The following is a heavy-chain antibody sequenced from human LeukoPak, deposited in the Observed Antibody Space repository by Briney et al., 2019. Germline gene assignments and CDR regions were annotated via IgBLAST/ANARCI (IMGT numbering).Heavy chain of an antibody. CDR1: GGSISSSSYY. CDR3: ARESPYYYDSSGYHDY. D-gene: IGHD3-22*01. J-gene: IGHJ4*02. V-gene: IGHV4-39*07. CDR2: IYYSGST. Sequence: SETLSLTCTVSGGSISSSSYYWGWIRQPPGKGLEWIGSIYYSGSTYYNPSLKSRVTISVDTSKNQFSLKLSSVTAVDTAVYYCARESPYYYDSSGYHDYWGQGTLVTVSS.